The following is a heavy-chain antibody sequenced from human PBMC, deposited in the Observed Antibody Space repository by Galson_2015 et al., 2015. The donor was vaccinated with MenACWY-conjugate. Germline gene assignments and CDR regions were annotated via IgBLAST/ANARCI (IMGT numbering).Heavy chain of an antibody. CDR2: ISPIDSKT. Sequence: QSGAEVKKPGESLKISCKASGYNFITYWIGWVRQVPGKGLEWVGLISPIDSKTRYSPAFHGQVTISADKSINTAYLQLHSLQASDTAMYCCARHPPGGRGMDVWGQGTTVTVSS. CDR1: GYNFITYW. D-gene: IGHD1-26*01. CDR3: ARHPPGGRGMDV. J-gene: IGHJ6*02. V-gene: IGHV5-51*01.